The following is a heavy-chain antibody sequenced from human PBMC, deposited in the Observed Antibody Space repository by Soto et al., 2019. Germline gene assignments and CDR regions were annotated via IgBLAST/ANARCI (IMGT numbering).Heavy chain of an antibody. J-gene: IGHJ6*04. CDR1: GFTFNTYT. D-gene: IGHD5-12*01. Sequence: EVQLVESGGGLVKPGGSLRLSCAASGFTFNTYTMNWVRQAPGKGLEWVSSISSRSIYIYYADSVTGRFTISRDEARNSLYLQMNSLRAEDTAVYYCAREEVARPNTYHGLDVWGKGPTVTVSS. CDR3: AREEVARPNTYHGLDV. CDR2: ISSRSIYI. V-gene: IGHV3-21*01.